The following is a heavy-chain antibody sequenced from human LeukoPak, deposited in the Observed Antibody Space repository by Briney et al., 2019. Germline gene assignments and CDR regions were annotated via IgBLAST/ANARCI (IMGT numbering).Heavy chain of an antibody. Sequence: AGGSLRLSCAASGFTFSSYAMSWVRQAPGKGLEWVSAISGSGGSTYYADSVKGRFTISRDNSKNTLYLQMNSLRAEDTAVYYCAKALRYSSGWSDYWGQGTLVTVSS. V-gene: IGHV3-23*01. CDR2: ISGSGGST. CDR3: AKALRYSSGWSDY. J-gene: IGHJ4*02. CDR1: GFTFSSYA. D-gene: IGHD6-19*01.